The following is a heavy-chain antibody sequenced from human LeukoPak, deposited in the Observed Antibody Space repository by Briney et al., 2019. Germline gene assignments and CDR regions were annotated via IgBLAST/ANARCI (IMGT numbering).Heavy chain of an antibody. CDR2: ISAYNGNT. D-gene: IGHD2-2*02. CDR1: GYTFTSYG. CDR3: ARGEIEWPQLLYDWSPRPTGTTGWFDP. V-gene: IGHV1-18*01. Sequence: ASVKVSCKASGYTFTSYGISWVRQAPGQGLEWMGWISAYNGNTNYAQKLQGRVTMTTDTSTTTAYMELSSLRSDDPAVYYCARGEIEWPQLLYDWSPRPTGTTGWFDPWGHGAPVTVSS. J-gene: IGHJ5*02.